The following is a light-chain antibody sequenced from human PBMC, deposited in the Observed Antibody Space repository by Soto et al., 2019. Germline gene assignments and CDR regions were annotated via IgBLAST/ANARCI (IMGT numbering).Light chain of an antibody. CDR1: QSVSSSY. J-gene: IGKJ5*01. Sequence: IVLTQSPAILALSPGDRATLSCRASQSVSSSYLAWYQHKPGQAPRLLIHCASSRVTGIPDRFSGSGSGTDFTLTISSLQPDDFATYYCQQYNSYSSITFGQGTRLEI. CDR2: CAS. V-gene: IGKV3-20*01. CDR3: QQYNSYSSIT.